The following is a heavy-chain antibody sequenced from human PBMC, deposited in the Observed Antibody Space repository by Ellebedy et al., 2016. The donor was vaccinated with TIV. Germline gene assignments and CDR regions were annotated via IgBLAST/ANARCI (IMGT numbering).Heavy chain of an antibody. V-gene: IGHV3-33*01. J-gene: IGHJ4*02. CDR1: GFTFSSYG. Sequence: GGSLRLSXAASGFTFSSYGMHWVRQAPGKGLEWVAVIWYDGSNKYYADSVKGRFTISRDNSKNTLYLQMNSLRAEDTAVYYCARKGSSGWYYFDYWGQGTLVTVSS. CDR3: ARKGSSGWYYFDY. D-gene: IGHD6-19*01. CDR2: IWYDGSNK.